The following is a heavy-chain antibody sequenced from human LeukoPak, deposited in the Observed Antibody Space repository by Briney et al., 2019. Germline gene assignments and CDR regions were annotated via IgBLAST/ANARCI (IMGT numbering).Heavy chain of an antibody. CDR1: GYTFTGYY. CDR3: ARDLSPGIAAAGPLDY. D-gene: IGHD6-13*01. J-gene: IGHJ4*02. Sequence: ASVKVSCKASGYTFTGYYMHWVRQAPGQGVEWMGWINPNSGGTNYAQKFQGRVTMTRDTSISTAYMELSRLRSDDTAVYYCARDLSPGIAAAGPLDYWGQGTLVTVSS. CDR2: INPNSGGT. V-gene: IGHV1-2*02.